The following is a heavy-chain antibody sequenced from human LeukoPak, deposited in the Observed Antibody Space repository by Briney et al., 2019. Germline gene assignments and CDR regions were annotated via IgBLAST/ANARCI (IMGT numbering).Heavy chain of an antibody. CDR3: AKDRHSYGCGVVFDY. CDR1: GFTFSTHA. Sequence: GGSLRLSCVASGFTFSTHAMTWVRHAPGKGLEWVSTVSGSGVTTDYADSVKGRFTISRDNSKNTLYLQMNSLRAEDTAVYYCAKDRHSYGCGVVFDYWGQGTLVTVSS. CDR2: VSGSGVTT. V-gene: IGHV3-23*01. J-gene: IGHJ4*02. D-gene: IGHD5-18*01.